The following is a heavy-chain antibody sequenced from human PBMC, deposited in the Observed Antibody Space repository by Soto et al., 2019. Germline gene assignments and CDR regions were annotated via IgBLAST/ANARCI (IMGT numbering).Heavy chain of an antibody. J-gene: IGHJ4*02. D-gene: IGHD6-13*01. CDR3: AAGEASSRNLAPYYLDF. V-gene: IGHV4-59*01. CDR1: GGSMRNYF. Sequence: SETLSLTCTVSGGSMRNYFCTWIRQPPGKGLERIGYIHYSGTTSFFPSYNPSLRSRVTISEDTSKNQFSLKLLSVTTADTAVYFCAAGEASSRNLAPYYLDFWGQGTLVTVSS. CDR2: IHYSGTT.